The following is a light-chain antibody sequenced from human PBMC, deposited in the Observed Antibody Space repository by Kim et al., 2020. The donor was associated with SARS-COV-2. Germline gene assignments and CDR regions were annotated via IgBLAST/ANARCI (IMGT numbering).Light chain of an antibody. CDR3: SSYIRSSTYYV. CDR1: SSDVGGYNY. J-gene: IGLJ1*01. Sequence: QSVVTQPASVSGSPGQSITISCTGTSSDVGGYNYVSWYQQHPGKAPKLMIFDVSNRPSGVSNRFSGSKSGNTASLTISGLQAEDEADYYCSSYIRSSTYYVFGSGTKVTVL. V-gene: IGLV2-14*03. CDR2: DVS.